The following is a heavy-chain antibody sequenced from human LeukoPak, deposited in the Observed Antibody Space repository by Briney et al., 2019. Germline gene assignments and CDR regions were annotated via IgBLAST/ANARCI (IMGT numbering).Heavy chain of an antibody. D-gene: IGHD6-19*01. CDR3: ARIPHSSGWSNWFDP. CDR1: GGSISSYY. V-gene: IGHV4-4*07. CDR2: IYTSGST. Sequence: PSETLSLTCTVSGGSISSYYWSWIRRPAGKGLEWIGRIYTSGSTNYNPSLKSRVTMSIDTSKNQLSLKLSSVTAADTAVYYCARIPHSSGWSNWFDPWGQGTLVTVSS. J-gene: IGHJ5*02.